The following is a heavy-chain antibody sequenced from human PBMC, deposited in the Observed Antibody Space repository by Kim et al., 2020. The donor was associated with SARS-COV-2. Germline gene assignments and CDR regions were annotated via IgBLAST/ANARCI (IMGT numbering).Heavy chain of an antibody. D-gene: IGHD5-18*01. J-gene: IGHJ4*02. Sequence: GGSLRLSCAASGFTFSSYAMSWVRQAPGKGLEWVSAISGSGGSTYYADSVKGRFTISRDNSKNTLYLQMNSLRAEDTAVYYCAKQGVLVEYSYGYFDYWGQGTLVTVSS. CDR3: AKQGVLVEYSYGYFDY. CDR1: GFTFSSYA. CDR2: ISGSGGST. V-gene: IGHV3-23*01.